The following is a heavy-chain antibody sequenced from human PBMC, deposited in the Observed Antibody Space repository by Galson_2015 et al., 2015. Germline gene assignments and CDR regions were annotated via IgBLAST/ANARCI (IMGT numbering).Heavy chain of an antibody. J-gene: IGHJ6*02. CDR2: INAGNGNT. D-gene: IGHD5-12*01. CDR1: GYTFTSYA. Sequence: SVKVSCKASGYTFTSYAMHWVRQAPGQRLEWMGWINAGNGNTKYSQKFQGRVTITRDTSASTAYMELSSLRSEDTAVYYCARDLTDIVAHYYYYYGMDVWGQGTTVTVSS. CDR3: ARDLTDIVAHYYYYYGMDV. V-gene: IGHV1-3*01.